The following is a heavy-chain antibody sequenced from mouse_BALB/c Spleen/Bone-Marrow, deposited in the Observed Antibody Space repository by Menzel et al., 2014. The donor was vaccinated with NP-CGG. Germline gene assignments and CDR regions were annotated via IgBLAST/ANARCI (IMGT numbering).Heavy chain of an antibody. CDR1: GFTFSNYA. D-gene: IGHD2-3*01. CDR3: ARQGVPGDGYTSIAS. Sequence: EVKLVESGGDLVKPGGSLKLSCAASGFTFSNYAMSWVRQTPEKRLEWVASISSGGSYTYYTDSVKGRFTITRDNAKNTLCLQMSSLRSEDTAIYYCARQGVPGDGYTSIASWGQGSPVTVSA. V-gene: IGHV5-9-3*01. J-gene: IGHJ3*01. CDR2: ISSGGSYT.